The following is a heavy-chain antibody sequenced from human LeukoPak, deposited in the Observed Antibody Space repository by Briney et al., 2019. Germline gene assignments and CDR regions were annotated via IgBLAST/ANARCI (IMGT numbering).Heavy chain of an antibody. CDR1: GGSISSYY. J-gene: IGHJ5*02. V-gene: IGHV4-39*01. D-gene: IGHD6-19*01. CDR3: ASAVAGTNLPIYH. Sequence: PSETLSLTCTVSGGSISSYYWGWIRQPPGKGLEWIGSIYYSGSTYYNPSLKSRVTISVDTSKNQFSLKLSSVTAADTAVYYCASAVAGTNLPIYHWGQGTLVTVSS. CDR2: IYYSGST.